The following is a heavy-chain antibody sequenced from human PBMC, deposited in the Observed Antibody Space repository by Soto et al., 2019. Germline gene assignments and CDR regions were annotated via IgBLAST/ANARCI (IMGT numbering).Heavy chain of an antibody. CDR2: IYYSGST. J-gene: IGHJ3*01. Sequence: QVQLQESGPGLVKPSETLSLTCTVSGGSVSSGSYYWSWIRQPPGKGLEWIGYIYYSGSTNYNPSLKSRVTISVDTSKNQFSLKLSSVTAADTAVYYCAREEGYEGLWGQGTMVTVSS. D-gene: IGHD3-3*01. CDR3: AREEGYEGL. V-gene: IGHV4-61*01. CDR1: GGSVSSGSYY.